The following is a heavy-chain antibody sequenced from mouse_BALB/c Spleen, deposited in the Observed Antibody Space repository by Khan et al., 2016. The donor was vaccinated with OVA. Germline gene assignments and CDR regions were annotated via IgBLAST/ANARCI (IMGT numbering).Heavy chain of an antibody. CDR3: ARSGYGNPFAY. CDR1: GYTFTSYY. V-gene: IGHV1S81*02. D-gene: IGHD2-1*01. Sequence: QVQLQQPGAELVKPGASVKISCKASGYTFTSYYMYWVKQRPGQGLEWIGGINPSKGDTKFNEKFKSKATLTVDKSSSTAYMQLSSLTSEDSVVYYCARSGYGNPFAYWGQGTLVTVSA. J-gene: IGHJ3*01. CDR2: INPSKGDT.